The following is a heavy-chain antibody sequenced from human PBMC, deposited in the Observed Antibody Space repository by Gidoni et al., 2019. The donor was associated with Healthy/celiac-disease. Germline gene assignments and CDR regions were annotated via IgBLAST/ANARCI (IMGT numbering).Heavy chain of an antibody. V-gene: IGHV1-18*01. D-gene: IGHD3-10*01. Sequence: QVQLVQSGAEVTKPGASVQVSCKASGYTFTSYGISWVRQAPGQGLEWMGWISAYNGNTNYAQKLQGRVTMTTDTSTSTAYMELRSLRSDDTAVYYCARDAPPLTYYYGSGSYYLDYWGQGTLVTVSS. CDR2: ISAYNGNT. CDR1: GYTFTSYG. CDR3: ARDAPPLTYYYGSGSYYLDY. J-gene: IGHJ4*02.